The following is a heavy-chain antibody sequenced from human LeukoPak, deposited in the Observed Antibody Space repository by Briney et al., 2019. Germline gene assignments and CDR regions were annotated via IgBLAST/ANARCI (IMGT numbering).Heavy chain of an antibody. Sequence: PSETLSLTCTVSGDSISSHYWIWIRQPPGKGLEWIGFIYYSGSTNYNPSPKSRVTISVDTSKNQFSLKLSSVTAADTAVYYCARVRADIAARPFDCWGQGTLVTVSS. CDR1: GDSISSHY. D-gene: IGHD6-6*01. CDR2: IYYSGST. CDR3: ARVRADIAARPFDC. J-gene: IGHJ4*02. V-gene: IGHV4-59*11.